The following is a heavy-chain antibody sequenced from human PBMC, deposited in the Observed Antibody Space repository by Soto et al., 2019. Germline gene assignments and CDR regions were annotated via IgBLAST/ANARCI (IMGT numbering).Heavy chain of an antibody. V-gene: IGHV3-30*18. CDR1: GFSFNDYV. CDR3: AKAVGNVDWLSFDD. J-gene: IGHJ4*02. D-gene: IGHD3-9*01. CDR2: ISYDGRNK. Sequence: QVQLVESGGGVVQPGRSLRLSCAASGFSFNDYVMHWVRQAPGKGLEWVAFISYDGRNKYYADSVKGRFTVSRDNTKNALYVQVNSMRLEDTAVYYCAKAVGNVDWLSFDDCGQGTLVTVSS.